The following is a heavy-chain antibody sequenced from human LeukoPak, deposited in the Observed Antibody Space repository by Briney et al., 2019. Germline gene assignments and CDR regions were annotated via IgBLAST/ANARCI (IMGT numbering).Heavy chain of an antibody. J-gene: IGHJ4*02. CDR2: TSGSSGNT. Sequence: PGGSLRLSCAASGFTFSSYAVSWVRQAPGKGLEWVSVTSGSSGNTNYAASVKGRFTISRDNSKNTLYLQMNSLRAEDTAIYYCARYYYGSGSYYGPFDYWGQGTLVTVSS. CDR3: ARYYYGSGSYYGPFDY. CDR1: GFTFSSYA. D-gene: IGHD3-10*01. V-gene: IGHV3-23*01.